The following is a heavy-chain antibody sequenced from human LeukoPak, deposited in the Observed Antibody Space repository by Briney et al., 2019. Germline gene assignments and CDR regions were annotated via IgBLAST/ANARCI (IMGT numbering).Heavy chain of an antibody. D-gene: IGHD2-15*01. J-gene: IGHJ4*01. Sequence: GGSLRLSCAVSGFTFSTYEMHWFRQVPGKGLEWVSYISSSGDNKQYTSSVEGRFTISRDNAKNSLYLEMDSLGVEDTAIYYCARDGRAGVVGAFRLFDYWGHGTLVSVSS. V-gene: IGHV3-48*03. CDR1: GFTFSTYE. CDR3: ARDGRAGVVGAFRLFDY. CDR2: ISSSGDNK.